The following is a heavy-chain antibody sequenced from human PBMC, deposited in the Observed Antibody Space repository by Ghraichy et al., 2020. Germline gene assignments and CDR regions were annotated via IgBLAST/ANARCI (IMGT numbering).Heavy chain of an antibody. V-gene: IGHV3-11*01. CDR1: GFTFSDYY. D-gene: IGHD6-13*01. CDR2: ITSSGSTI. CDR3: AREYSSSWANWFDP. J-gene: IGHJ5*02. Sequence: GGSLRLSCAASGFTFSDYYMSWIRQAPGKGLEWVSYITSSGSTIYYADSVKGRFTISRENAKNSLYLQMNRLRAEDTAVYYCAREYSSSWANWFDPWGQGTLVTVSS.